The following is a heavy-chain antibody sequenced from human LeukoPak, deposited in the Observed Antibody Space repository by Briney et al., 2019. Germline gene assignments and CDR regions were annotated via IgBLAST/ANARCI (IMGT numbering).Heavy chain of an antibody. CDR2: IYEGGGR. CDR1: EFTVSNSY. Sequence: GGSLRLSCAASEFTVSNSYMTWVRQAPGKGLEWVSVIYEGGGRYYGDSAKGRFTICKDNFENTVYLQMNSLRADDTAVYYCASFADRVKFDPWGQGTLVTVSS. D-gene: IGHD4-11*01. V-gene: IGHV3-53*01. CDR3: ASFADRVKFDP. J-gene: IGHJ5*02.